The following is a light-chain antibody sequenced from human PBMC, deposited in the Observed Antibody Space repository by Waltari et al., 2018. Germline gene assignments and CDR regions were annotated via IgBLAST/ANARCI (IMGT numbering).Light chain of an antibody. J-gene: IGKJ3*01. CDR1: QTISSNY. CDR3: QQYGSSPLT. V-gene: IGKV3-20*01. CDR2: GAS. Sequence: ESELTQSPGTLSLSPGERATLSCGATQTISSNYLAWYQQKPGQAPRLLINGASTRATGIPDRFRGSGSGTDFTLTISRLEPEDFAVYYCQQYGSSPLTFGPGTTVDIK.